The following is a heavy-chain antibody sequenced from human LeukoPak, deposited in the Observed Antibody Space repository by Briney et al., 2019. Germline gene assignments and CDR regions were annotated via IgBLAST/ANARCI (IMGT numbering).Heavy chain of an antibody. D-gene: IGHD3-16*02. CDR1: GFTFSTYA. J-gene: IGHJ5*02. Sequence: GGSLRLSCAASGFTFSTYAMNWVRQAPGKGLEWVSAISNSGDSTYYADSVKGRFTISRDNSKNTLYLQMNSLRAEDTAVYYCASSPRTVWGSYRYTPWGQGTLVTVSS. V-gene: IGHV3-23*01. CDR3: ASSPRTVWGSYRYTP. CDR2: ISNSGDST.